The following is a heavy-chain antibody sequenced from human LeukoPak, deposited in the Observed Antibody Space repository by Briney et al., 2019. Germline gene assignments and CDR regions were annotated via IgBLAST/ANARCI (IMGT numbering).Heavy chain of an antibody. CDR3: AGRGSTAAAS. CDR2: INHSGST. D-gene: IGHD6-13*01. Sequence: SETLSLTCAVYGGSFSGYYWSWIRQPPGKGLEWIGEINHSGSTNYNPSLKSRVTISVDPSKNQFSLKLSSVTAADTAVYYCAGRGSTAAASWGQGTLVTVSS. V-gene: IGHV4-34*01. J-gene: IGHJ5*02. CDR1: GGSFSGYY.